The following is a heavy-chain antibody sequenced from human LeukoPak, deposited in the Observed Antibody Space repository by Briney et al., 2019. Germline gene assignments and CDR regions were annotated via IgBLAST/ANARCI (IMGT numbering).Heavy chain of an antibody. Sequence: GGSLRLSCAASGFTFSNYAIHWGRQAPGKGLEWVAVISYDGSNKYYADSVKGRFTISRDNSKNTLYLQMSSLRAEDTAVYYCARDSGFSGAQRGEFWGQGTLVTVSS. J-gene: IGHJ4*02. CDR2: ISYDGSNK. CDR1: GFTFSNYA. D-gene: IGHD2/OR15-2a*01. CDR3: ARDSGFSGAQRGEF. V-gene: IGHV3-30*04.